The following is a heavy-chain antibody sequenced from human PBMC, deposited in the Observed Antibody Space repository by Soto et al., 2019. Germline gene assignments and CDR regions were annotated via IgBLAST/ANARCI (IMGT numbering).Heavy chain of an antibody. CDR3: ARDSGGPRLAPLRYNWFDP. J-gene: IGHJ5*02. V-gene: IGHV4-59*01. D-gene: IGHD1-26*01. Sequence: LSLTCTVSGGSISSYYWSWIRQPPGKGLEWIGYIYYSGSTNYNPSLKSRVTISVDTSKNQFSLKLSSVTAADTAVYYCARDSGGPRLAPLRYNWFDPWGQGTLVTVSS. CDR2: IYYSGST. CDR1: GGSISSYY.